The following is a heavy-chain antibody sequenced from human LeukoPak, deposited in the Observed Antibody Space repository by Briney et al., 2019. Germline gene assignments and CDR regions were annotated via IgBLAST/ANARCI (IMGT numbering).Heavy chain of an antibody. CDR2: ISYDGSNK. D-gene: IGHD5-18*01. J-gene: IGHJ4*02. Sequence: PGGSLRLSCAASGFTFSSYAMHWVHQAPGKGLEWVAVISYDGSNKYYADSVKGRFTISRDNSKNTLYLQMNSLRAEDTAVYYCARDPAMAYFDYWGQGTLVTVSS. V-gene: IGHV3-30-3*01. CDR3: ARDPAMAYFDY. CDR1: GFTFSSYA.